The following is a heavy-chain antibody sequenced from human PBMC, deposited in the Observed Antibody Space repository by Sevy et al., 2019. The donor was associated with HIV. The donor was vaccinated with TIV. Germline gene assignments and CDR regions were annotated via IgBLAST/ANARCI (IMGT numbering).Heavy chain of an antibody. Sequence: LLQLPETLSLTCTVSGGSIRTTSYYWGWIRQPPGKGLEWIGNMYYSGSTYYNPSLKSRVTISVDTSKNQFSLQLSSVTAADTAVYYCARGSGLLYYFDYWGQGTLVTVSS. CDR2: MYYSGST. V-gene: IGHV4-39*01. D-gene: IGHD2-15*01. CDR3: ARGSGLLYYFDY. J-gene: IGHJ4*02. CDR1: GGSIRTTSYY.